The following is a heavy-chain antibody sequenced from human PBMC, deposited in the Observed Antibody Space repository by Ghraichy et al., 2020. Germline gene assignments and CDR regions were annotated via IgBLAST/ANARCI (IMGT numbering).Heavy chain of an antibody. D-gene: IGHD2-15*01. CDR2: ISTYNDNT. CDR3: AREDCRDGTSCYLGVF. J-gene: IGHJ4*02. Sequence: GWISTYNDNTNYAQNFQGRVTMTTDTSTSTAYMELRSLRSDDTAGYYCAREDCRDGTSCYLGVFWGKGTLVTVSS. V-gene: IGHV1-18*01.